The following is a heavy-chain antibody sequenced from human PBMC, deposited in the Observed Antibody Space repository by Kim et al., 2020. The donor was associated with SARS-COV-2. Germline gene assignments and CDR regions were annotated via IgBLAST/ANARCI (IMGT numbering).Heavy chain of an antibody. J-gene: IGHJ4*02. V-gene: IGHV3-9*01. CDR2: ISWNSGSI. CDR3: AKPLRDTAMVNPFDY. CDR1: GFTFDDYA. D-gene: IGHD5-18*01. Sequence: GGSLRLSCAASGFTFDDYAMHWVRQAPGKGLEWVSGISWNSGSIGYADSVKGRFTISRDNAKNSLYLQMNSLRAEDTALYYCAKPLRDTAMVNPFDYWGQGPRGTVSS.